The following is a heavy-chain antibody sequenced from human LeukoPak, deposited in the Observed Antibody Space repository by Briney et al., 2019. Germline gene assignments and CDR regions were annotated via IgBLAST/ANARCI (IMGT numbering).Heavy chain of an antibody. CDR1: GFTFSSYS. V-gene: IGHV3-21*01. D-gene: IGHD3-22*01. CDR3: ARCHYDSSGYGYGMDV. Sequence: PGGSLRLSCAASGFTFSSYSMNWVRQAPGKGLEWVSSISSSSSYIYYADSVKGRFTISRDNAKNSLYLQMNGLRAEDTAVYYCARCHYDSSGYGYGMDVWGQGTTVTVSS. J-gene: IGHJ6*02. CDR2: ISSSSSYI.